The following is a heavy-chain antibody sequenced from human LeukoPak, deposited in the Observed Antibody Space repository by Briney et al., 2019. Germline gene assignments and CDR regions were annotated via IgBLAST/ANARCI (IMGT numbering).Heavy chain of an antibody. CDR1: GASISSYY. V-gene: IGHV4-59*01. CDR2: IYYSGST. CDR3: ARGNNYYDSSY. D-gene: IGHD3-22*01. Sequence: PSETMSLTSTVSGASISSYYWSWIRQPPGKGLEWIGYIYYSGSTNYNPSLKSRVTISVDTSKNQFSLKLSSVTAADTAVYYCARGNNYYDSSYWGQGTLVTVSS. J-gene: IGHJ4*02.